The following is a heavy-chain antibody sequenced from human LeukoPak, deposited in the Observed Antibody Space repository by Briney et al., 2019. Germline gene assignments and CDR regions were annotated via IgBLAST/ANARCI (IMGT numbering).Heavy chain of an antibody. V-gene: IGHV3-7*01. CDR1: GFTFSSYW. CDR3: VRGWSAVDGDSVLDS. D-gene: IGHD4-17*01. CDR2: IKQDGSEK. J-gene: IGHJ4*02. Sequence: PGGSLRLSCAASGFTFSSYWMSWVRQAPGKGLEWVANIKQDGSEKYYVDSVKGRFTISRENAKNSLYLQMNSLRVEDTAVYYCVRGWSAVDGDSVLDSWGRGTLVTVSP.